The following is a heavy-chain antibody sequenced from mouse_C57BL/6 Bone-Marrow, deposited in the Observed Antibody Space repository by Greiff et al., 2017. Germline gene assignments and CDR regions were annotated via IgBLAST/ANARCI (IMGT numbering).Heavy chain of an antibody. V-gene: IGHV1-4*01. CDR2: INPSSGYT. CDR3: ARKQLRLRYYFDY. D-gene: IGHD3-2*02. CDR1: GYTFTSYT. J-gene: IGHJ2*01. Sequence: QVTLKQSGPVLARPGASVKMSCKASGYTFTSYTMHWVKQRPGQGLEWIGYINPSSGYTKYNQKFKDKATLTADTSSSTAYMQLSSLTSKDSAVYYCARKQLRLRYYFDYWGQGTTLTVSS.